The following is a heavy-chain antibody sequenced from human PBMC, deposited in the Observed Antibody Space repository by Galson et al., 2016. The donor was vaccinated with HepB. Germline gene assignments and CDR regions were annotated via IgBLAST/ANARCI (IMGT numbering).Heavy chain of an antibody. CDR3: ALIRGRGWYGSVDQ. Sequence: PALVKPTQTLTLTCTFSGFSLSTNGMCVSWIRQPPGKALEWLALINWDDDKYYSTSLKTRLTISKDTSKNQVVLAMTNMDPVDTATYLCALIRGRGWYGSVDQWGQGTPVIVSS. CDR1: GFSLSTNGMC. V-gene: IGHV2-70*01. CDR2: INWDDDK. D-gene: IGHD6-19*01. J-gene: IGHJ4*02.